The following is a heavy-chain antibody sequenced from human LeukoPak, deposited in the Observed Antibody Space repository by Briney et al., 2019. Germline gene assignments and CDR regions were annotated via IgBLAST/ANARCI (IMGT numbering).Heavy chain of an antibody. CDR3: ASSLGSRDSTRNCLDY. V-gene: IGHV3-48*02. D-gene: IGHD7-27*01. Sequence: GGSLRLSCAASGFTFSSYTMDWVRQAPGKGLEWVSYISSSDSTIYYADSVKGRFTISRDNAKNSLYLQMNSLRDEDTAVYYCASSLGSRDSTRNCLDYWGQGTLVTVSS. CDR1: GFTFSSYT. CDR2: ISSSDSTI. J-gene: IGHJ4*02.